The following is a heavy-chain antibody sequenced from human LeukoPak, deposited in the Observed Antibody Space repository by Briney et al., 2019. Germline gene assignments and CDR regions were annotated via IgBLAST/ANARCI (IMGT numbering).Heavy chain of an antibody. V-gene: IGHV1-3*01. CDR1: GYTFTSYA. D-gene: IGHD6-19*01. Sequence: ASVKVSCKASGYTFTSYAMHWVRQAPGQRLEWMGWINAGNGNTKYSQKFQGRITITRDTSASTAYMELSSLRSEDTAVYYCARGLSPVAGICFDYWGQGTLVTVPS. CDR2: INAGNGNT. J-gene: IGHJ4*02. CDR3: ARGLSPVAGICFDY.